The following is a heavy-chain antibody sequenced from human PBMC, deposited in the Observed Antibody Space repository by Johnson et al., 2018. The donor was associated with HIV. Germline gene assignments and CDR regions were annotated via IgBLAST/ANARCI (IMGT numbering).Heavy chain of an antibody. V-gene: IGHV3-33*06. D-gene: IGHD5-12*01. Sequence: QVHLVESGGGVVQPGRSLRLSCAASGFTFSIYGMHWVRQAPGKGLEWVAVIWYDGSNKFYADSVKGRFTISRDNSKNTLYLQMNSLTADDTAVYYCAKDFGYPRPRDAFDIWGQGTMVTVSS. J-gene: IGHJ3*02. CDR1: GFTFSIYG. CDR3: AKDFGYPRPRDAFDI. CDR2: IWYDGSNK.